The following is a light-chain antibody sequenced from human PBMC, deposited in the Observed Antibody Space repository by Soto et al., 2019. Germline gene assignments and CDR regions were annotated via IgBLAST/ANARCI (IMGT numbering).Light chain of an antibody. Sequence: EIVMTQSPATLSVSPGERATLSCRASQSVSSNLAWYQHRPGQAPRLLINGASTRATGIPGRFSGSGSGTEFTLTISSLRSEDSAIYYCQQYFEWPPMTFGQGTKVEI. J-gene: IGKJ1*01. CDR1: QSVSSN. CDR2: GAS. V-gene: IGKV3-15*01. CDR3: QQYFEWPPMT.